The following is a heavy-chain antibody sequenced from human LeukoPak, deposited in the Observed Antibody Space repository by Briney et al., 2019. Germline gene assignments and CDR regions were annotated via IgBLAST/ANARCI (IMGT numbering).Heavy chain of an antibody. Sequence: PGGSLRLSCAASGFTFSSYGMHWVRQAPGKGLEWVAVISYGGSNKYYADSVKGRFTISRDNSKNTLYLQMNSLRAEDTAVYYCAKDFAYGSRGVQGPSDYWGQGTLVTVSS. D-gene: IGHD4-17*01. J-gene: IGHJ4*02. CDR3: AKDFAYGSRGVQGPSDY. V-gene: IGHV3-30*18. CDR2: ISYGGSNK. CDR1: GFTFSSYG.